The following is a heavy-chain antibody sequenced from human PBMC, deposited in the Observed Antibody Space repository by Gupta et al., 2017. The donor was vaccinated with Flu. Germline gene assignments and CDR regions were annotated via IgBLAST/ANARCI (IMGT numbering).Heavy chain of an antibody. CDR2: IKQDGSEK. CDR3: AARGYYYGMDV. Sequence: EVQLVESGGGLVQPGGSLRLSCAASGFTFSSYWMNWVRQAPGKGLEWLANIKQDGSEKNYVDSVKGRFTISRDNAKNSLYLQMNSLRGEDTAVYFCAARGYYYGMDVWGPGTTVTVSS. J-gene: IGHJ6*02. V-gene: IGHV3-7*01. CDR1: GFTFSSYW.